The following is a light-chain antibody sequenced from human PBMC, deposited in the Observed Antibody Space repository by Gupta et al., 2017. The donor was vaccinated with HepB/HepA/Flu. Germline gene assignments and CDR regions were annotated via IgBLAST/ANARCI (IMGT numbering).Light chain of an antibody. V-gene: IGLV3-25*03. J-gene: IGLJ3*02. CDR3: QSLDASGWV. CDR1: TLSRQY. CDR2: QDK. Sequence: SDELTQPPSVSVSPGQTARITCSGDTLSRQYTSWYQQRPGQAPILIIFQDKERPPGIPERFSASSSGTTASLTISDVQSEDAADYFCQSLDASGWVFGGGTKLTVL.